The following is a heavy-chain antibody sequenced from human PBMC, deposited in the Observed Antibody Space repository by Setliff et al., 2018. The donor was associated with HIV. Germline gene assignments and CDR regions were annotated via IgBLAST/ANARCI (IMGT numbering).Heavy chain of an antibody. V-gene: IGHV3-66*02. D-gene: IGHD3-22*01. Sequence: GSLRLSCAASGFTVSGSYMSWVRQAPGKGLEWVSTIYSDGSTYHADSVKGRFTLSRDTSKNTLSLQMNSLRPEDTAVFYCARVRLYSSALDYWGQGTLVTVSS. CDR3: ARVRLYSSALDY. CDR1: GFTVSGSY. J-gene: IGHJ4*02. CDR2: IYSDGST.